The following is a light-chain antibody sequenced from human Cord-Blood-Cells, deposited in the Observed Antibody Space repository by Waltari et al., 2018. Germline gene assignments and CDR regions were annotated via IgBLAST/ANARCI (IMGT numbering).Light chain of an antibody. J-gene: IGKJ4*01. CDR3: QQYYSTPLT. CDR1: QSVLYSSNNKNY. V-gene: IGKV4-1*01. Sequence: DIVMTQSPASLAVSLGGMATIHCKSSQSVLYSSNNKNYLAWYQQKPGQPPKLLIYWASTRESGVPDRFSGSGSGTDFTLTISSLQAEDVAVYYCQQYYSTPLTFGGGTKVEIK. CDR2: WAS.